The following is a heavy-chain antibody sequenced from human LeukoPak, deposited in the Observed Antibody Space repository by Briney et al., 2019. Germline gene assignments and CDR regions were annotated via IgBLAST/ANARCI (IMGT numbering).Heavy chain of an antibody. Sequence: GGSLRLSCAASGFTFSSYSMNRVRQAPGKGLEWVSSISSSSSYIYYADSVKGRFTISRDNAKNSLYLQMNSLRAEDTAVYYCARDVPPSLAAAGLLKIDAFDIWGQGTMVTVSS. CDR1: GFTFSSYS. CDR3: ARDVPPSLAAAGLLKIDAFDI. V-gene: IGHV3-21*01. D-gene: IGHD6-13*01. J-gene: IGHJ3*02. CDR2: ISSSSSYI.